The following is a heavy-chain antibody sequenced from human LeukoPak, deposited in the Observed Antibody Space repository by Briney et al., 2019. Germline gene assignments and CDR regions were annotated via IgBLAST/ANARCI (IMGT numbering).Heavy chain of an antibody. CDR2: ISSSGSTI. J-gene: IGHJ3*02. Sequence: GGSLRLSCAASGFTFSDYYMGWIRQAPGKGLEWVSYISSSGSTIYYADSVKGRFTISRDNAKNSLYLQMNSLRAEDTAVYYCARRRSYKAFDIWGQGTMVTVSS. CDR1: GFTFSDYY. V-gene: IGHV3-11*01. D-gene: IGHD1-26*01. CDR3: ARRRSYKAFDI.